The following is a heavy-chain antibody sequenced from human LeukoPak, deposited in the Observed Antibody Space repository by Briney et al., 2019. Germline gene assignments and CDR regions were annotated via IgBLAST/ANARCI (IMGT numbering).Heavy chain of an antibody. CDR3: ARDQNWELHRVVYYYGMDV. D-gene: IGHD1-26*01. CDR2: IKRDGSVI. V-gene: IGHV3-7*03. J-gene: IGHJ6*02. Sequence: GGSLRLSCAASGFIFSKYWMTWVRQAPGKGLEWVANIKRDGSVIHYVDSVKGRFTISRDNAKNSLYLQMDSLRAEDTAVYYCARDQNWELHRVVYYYGMDVWGQGTTVTVSS. CDR1: GFIFSKYW.